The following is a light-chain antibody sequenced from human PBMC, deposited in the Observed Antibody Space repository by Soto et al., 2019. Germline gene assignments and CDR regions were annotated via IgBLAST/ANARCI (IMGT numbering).Light chain of an antibody. CDR3: QQYSTSPLT. J-gene: IGKJ4*01. CDR1: QSFSTSY. V-gene: IGKV3-20*01. Sequence: EFVLTQSPGTLSLSPGERATLSCRASQSFSTSYLAWYQQKPGQAPRLLIFAASSRASGIPDRFSGSGSGTDFTLTIDRLEPEDFAVYYCQQYSTSPLTFGGGTKVDIK. CDR2: AAS.